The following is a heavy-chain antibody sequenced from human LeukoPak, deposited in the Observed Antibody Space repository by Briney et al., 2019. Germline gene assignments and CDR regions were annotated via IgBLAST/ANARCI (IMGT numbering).Heavy chain of an antibody. CDR3: AKGRFGELFGFDY. CDR2: ISGSGGST. V-gene: IGHV3-23*01. D-gene: IGHD3-10*01. CDR1: GFAFISSE. Sequence: PGGSLRLSCAASGFAFISSEMKWVRQAPGKGLEGGSAISGSGGSTYYADSVKGRFTISRDNSKNTLYLKMNSLRAEDTAVYYCAKGRFGELFGFDYWGQGTLVTVSS. J-gene: IGHJ4*02.